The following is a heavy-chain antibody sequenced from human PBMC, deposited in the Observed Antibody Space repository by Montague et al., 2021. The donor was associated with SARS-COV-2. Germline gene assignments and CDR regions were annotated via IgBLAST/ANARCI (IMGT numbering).Heavy chain of an antibody. CDR1: GDSVSTNNTT. CDR3: GRVFAPAGTFDF. Sequence: CAISGDSVSTNNTTWNWVRQSPSGDLGWLGRTYFRSKWYNDYAVXVKSRITINPDTSKNQFSLQLKSVTPKDTAIYFCGRVFAPAGTFDFWGQGTLVTVSS. V-gene: IGHV6-1*01. D-gene: IGHD6-13*01. CDR2: TYFRSKWYN. J-gene: IGHJ4*02.